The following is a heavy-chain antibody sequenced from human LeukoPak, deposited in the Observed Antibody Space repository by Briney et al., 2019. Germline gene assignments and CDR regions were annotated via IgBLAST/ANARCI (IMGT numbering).Heavy chain of an antibody. Sequence: SETLSLTCSVSGDSISSYYWSWIRQPPGKGLEWIGYTYYSGATNNNPSLKSRVTISVDTSKNQFSLKLKSVTAADTAVYYCARGTWTQYQFDYWGQGAPVTVSS. CDR3: ARGTWTQYQFDY. CDR2: TYYSGAT. J-gene: IGHJ4*02. V-gene: IGHV4-59*01. CDR1: GDSISSYY. D-gene: IGHD2-2*01.